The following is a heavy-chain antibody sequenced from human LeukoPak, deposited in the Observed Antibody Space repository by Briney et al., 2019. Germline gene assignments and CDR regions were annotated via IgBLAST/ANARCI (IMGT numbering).Heavy chain of an antibody. Sequence: GGSLRLSCAASGFTFSGSAMHWVRQASGKGLEWVGRIRSKANSYATAYAASVKGRFTISRDDSKNTAYLQMNSLKTEDTAVYYCAKDILTGIAVADVFDYWGQGTLVTVSS. CDR1: GFTFSGSA. D-gene: IGHD6-19*01. J-gene: IGHJ4*02. CDR2: IRSKANSYAT. CDR3: AKDILTGIAVADVFDY. V-gene: IGHV3-73*01.